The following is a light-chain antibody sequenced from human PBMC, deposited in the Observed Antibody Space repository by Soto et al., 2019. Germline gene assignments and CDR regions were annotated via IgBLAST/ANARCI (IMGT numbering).Light chain of an antibody. V-gene: IGKV3-20*01. J-gene: IGKJ3*01. CDR3: QQYGSSQLT. CDR2: DTS. Sequence: EIVLMQSPGTLSLSPGEGATLSSRASQSVNSNYLAWYQQKPGQAPTVLIFDTSRRATGVPDRLSGSGSGTALTLTISRLEPDDLAVYYCQQYGSSQLTLGPGTQVNIK. CDR1: QSVNSNY.